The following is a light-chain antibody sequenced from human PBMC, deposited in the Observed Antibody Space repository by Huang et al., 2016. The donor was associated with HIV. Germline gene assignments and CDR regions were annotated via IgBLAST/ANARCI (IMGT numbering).Light chain of an antibody. J-gene: IGKJ2*01. V-gene: IGKV3-15*01. CDR3: QQYSNWPPMYT. Sequence: EVVMTQSPGTLSVSPGKRATLSCKTSESLNNELVWYQQKPGQAPRLLIYSTSTRATGVPARFSGGGSGTEFTLTSSSLQSEDFGIYYCQQYSNWPPMYTFGQGTKLEI. CDR2: STS. CDR1: ESLNNE.